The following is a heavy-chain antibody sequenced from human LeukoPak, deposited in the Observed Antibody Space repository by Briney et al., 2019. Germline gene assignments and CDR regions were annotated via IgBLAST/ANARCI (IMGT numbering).Heavy chain of an antibody. CDR3: ARGNGIGYQWISW. D-gene: IGHD5-12*01. J-gene: IGHJ4*02. CDR2: IAYDGSPK. Sequence: GGSLRLSCAASGFSFSSHAMHWVRQAPGKGLEWVALIAYDGSPKYYAASVKGRFIISRDNSKNTLYLQMNSLRREDTAVYYCARGNGIGYQWISWWGQGTLVTVSS. CDR1: GFSFSSHA. V-gene: IGHV3-30-3*01.